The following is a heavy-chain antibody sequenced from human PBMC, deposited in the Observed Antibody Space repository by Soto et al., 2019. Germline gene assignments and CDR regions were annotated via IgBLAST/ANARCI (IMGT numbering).Heavy chain of an antibody. CDR1: EFTFSSYA. J-gene: IGHJ2*01. Sequence: EVQLLESGGGLVQPGGSLRLSCAASEFTFSSYAMSWVRQAAGKGLEWVSGISGNGGSTHYADSVKGRFTISRDNLKNRVYLQMNSLRAEDTAIYSCAKETVAVRGNLDIWGRGTLVSVSA. CDR3: AKETVAVRGNLDI. D-gene: IGHD2-2*01. CDR2: ISGNGGST. V-gene: IGHV3-23*01.